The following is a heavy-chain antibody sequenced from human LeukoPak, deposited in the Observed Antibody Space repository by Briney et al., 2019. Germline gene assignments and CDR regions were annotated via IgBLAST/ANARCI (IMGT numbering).Heavy chain of an antibody. CDR1: GFTFSSYS. V-gene: IGHV3-21*04. CDR3: ARATDGYTPLPGGY. Sequence: GGSLRLSCAASGFTFSSYSMNWVRQAPGKGLDWVASISVSSSNIYYEDSVKGRFTISREKAKNSLYLQMNSLRAEDTAVYYCARATDGYTPLPGGYWGQGTLVTVSS. CDR2: ISVSSSNI. J-gene: IGHJ4*02. D-gene: IGHD5-24*01.